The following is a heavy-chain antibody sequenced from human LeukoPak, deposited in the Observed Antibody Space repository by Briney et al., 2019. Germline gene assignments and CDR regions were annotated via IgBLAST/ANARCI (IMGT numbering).Heavy chain of an antibody. D-gene: IGHD6-19*01. V-gene: IGHV4-59*01. CDR3: ARGSYSSGWYVSDY. CDR1: GGSISSYY. Sequence: SETLSLTCTVSGGSISSYYWSWIRQPAGKGLEWIGYIYYSGSTNYNPSLKSRVTISVDTSKNQFSLKLRSVTAADTAVYYCARGSYSSGWYVSDYWGQGTLVTVSS. CDR2: IYYSGST. J-gene: IGHJ4*02.